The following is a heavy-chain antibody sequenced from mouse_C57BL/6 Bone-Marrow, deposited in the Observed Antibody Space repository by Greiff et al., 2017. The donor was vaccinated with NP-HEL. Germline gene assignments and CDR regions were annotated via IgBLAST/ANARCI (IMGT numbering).Heavy chain of an antibody. V-gene: IGHV1-82*01. CDR1: GYAFRSSW. CDR3: ERGLLRGWFAY. D-gene: IGHD1-1*01. J-gene: IGHJ3*01. CDR2: LYPGDGDP. Sequence: VQLQQSGPELVKPGASVTISCTASGYAFRSSWMNWVKQRPGKGLAWIGRLYPGDGDPNYNGKFKGKATLTADKSSSTAYMQLSSLTSEDAEVYVCERGLLRGWFAYWGQGTLVTVSA.